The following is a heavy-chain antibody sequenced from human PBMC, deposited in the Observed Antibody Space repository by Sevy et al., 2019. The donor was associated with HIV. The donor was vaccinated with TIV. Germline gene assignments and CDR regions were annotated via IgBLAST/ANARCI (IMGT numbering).Heavy chain of an antibody. V-gene: IGHV3-48*02. CDR1: GFTFSSYS. J-gene: IGHJ4*02. CDR2: ISSSGSTI. CDR3: ARERSGGTHYYDSRGYYTY. D-gene: IGHD3-22*01. Sequence: GGSLRLSCAASGFTFSSYSMNWVRQAPGKGLEWVSYISSSGSTIYYADSVKGRFTISRDNAKNSLYLQMNSLRDEDTAEYYCARERSGGTHYYDSRGYYTYWGQGTLVTVSS.